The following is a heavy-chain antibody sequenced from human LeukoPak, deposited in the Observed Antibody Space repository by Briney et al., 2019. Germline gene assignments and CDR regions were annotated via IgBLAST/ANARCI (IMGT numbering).Heavy chain of an antibody. Sequence: GGSLRLSCAVSKFSVSSNYMNWVRQAPGKGLEWVSVIYSGGATYYADSVRGRFTISRDNSKNMVSLQMTSLGAEDTAVYYCARGRFSGPDDYWGQGTLVTVSS. CDR3: ARGRFSGPDDY. CDR1: KFSVSSNY. D-gene: IGHD6-19*01. J-gene: IGHJ4*02. V-gene: IGHV3-53*01. CDR2: IYSGGAT.